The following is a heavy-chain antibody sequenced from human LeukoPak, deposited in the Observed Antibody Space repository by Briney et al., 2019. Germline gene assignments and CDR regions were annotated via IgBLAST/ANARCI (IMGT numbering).Heavy chain of an antibody. D-gene: IGHD3-10*01. V-gene: IGHV1-3*01. Sequence: GASVKASCKASGYTLTRYVMHWVRQAPGQRLEWMGWINAGNGNTKYSQKFQGRVTITRDTSASTAYMELSSLRSEDTAVYYCARVVASFGEFYDYWGQGNLVTVSS. J-gene: IGHJ4*02. CDR1: GYTLTRYV. CDR2: INAGNGNT. CDR3: ARVVASFGEFYDY.